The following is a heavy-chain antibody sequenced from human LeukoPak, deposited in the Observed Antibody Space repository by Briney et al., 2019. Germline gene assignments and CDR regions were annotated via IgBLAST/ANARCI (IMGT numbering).Heavy chain of an antibody. CDR1: GFTFSSYG. V-gene: IGHV3-30*18. CDR2: ISYDGSNK. CDR3: AKDRPLYGMDV. Sequence: GGSLSLSCAASGFTFSSYGMHWVRQAPGKGLEWVAVISYDGSNKYYADSVKGRFTISRDNSKNTLYLQMNSLRAEDTAVYYCAKDRPLYGMDVWGQGTTVTVSS. J-gene: IGHJ6*02.